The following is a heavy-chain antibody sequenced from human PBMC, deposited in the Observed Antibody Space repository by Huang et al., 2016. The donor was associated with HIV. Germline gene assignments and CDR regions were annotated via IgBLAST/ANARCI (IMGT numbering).Heavy chain of an antibody. CDR2: IKQDGSEK. Sequence: EVQLVESGGGLVQPGGSLRLSCTASGFTFSRYWMGWVRQAPGKGLEWVDNIKQDGSEKYYVDSVQGRFSISRDNAKNSLYLQMNSLRAEDTAVYYCARRLRYYYGSGRTSGYFDYWGQGTLVTVSS. D-gene: IGHD3-10*01. CDR3: ARRLRYYYGSGRTSGYFDY. CDR1: GFTFSRYW. J-gene: IGHJ4*02. V-gene: IGHV3-7*01.